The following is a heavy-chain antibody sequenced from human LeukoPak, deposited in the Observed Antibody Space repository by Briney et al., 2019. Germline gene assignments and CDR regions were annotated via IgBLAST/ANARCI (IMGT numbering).Heavy chain of an antibody. CDR1: GFTFSSYW. D-gene: IGHD5-24*01. Sequence: PGGSLRLSCAASGFTFSSYWMHWVRQAPGKGLLWVSRINSDGSSTSYADSVEGRFTISRDNAKKTLYLQMNSLRAEDTAVYYCARDRDGYNYDDYWGQGTLVTVSS. CDR3: ARDRDGYNYDDY. J-gene: IGHJ4*02. V-gene: IGHV3-74*01. CDR2: INSDGSST.